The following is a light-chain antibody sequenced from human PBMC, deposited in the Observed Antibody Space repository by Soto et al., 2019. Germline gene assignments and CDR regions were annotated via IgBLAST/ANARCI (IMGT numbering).Light chain of an antibody. Sequence: QSARTQPPSASGSPGQSVTISCTGTSSDVGGYNYVSWYQQHPGKAPKLMIYEVSKRPSGVPDRFSGSKSGNTASLTVSGLQAEDEADCYCSSYAGSNNFRVFGTGTKLTVL. V-gene: IGLV2-8*01. CDR1: SSDVGGYNY. J-gene: IGLJ1*01. CDR2: EVS. CDR3: SSYAGSNNFRV.